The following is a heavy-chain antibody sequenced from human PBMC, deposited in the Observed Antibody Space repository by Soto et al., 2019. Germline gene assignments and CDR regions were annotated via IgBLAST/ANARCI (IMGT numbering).Heavy chain of an antibody. CDR1: GFSFSNSA. CDR3: ARDPKTSGAQHWAFNYFDS. CDR2: ISYAETTQ. V-gene: IGHV3-30-3*01. Sequence: GGSLRLSCAASGFSFSNSAMHWVRQAPGKETEWVALISYAETTQFSAAAVTGSFTIPRNNSKGTLYLQVDSLRPEDAAVYYCARDPKTSGAQHWAFNYFDSWGQGTLVTVSS. J-gene: IGHJ4*02. D-gene: IGHD7-27*01.